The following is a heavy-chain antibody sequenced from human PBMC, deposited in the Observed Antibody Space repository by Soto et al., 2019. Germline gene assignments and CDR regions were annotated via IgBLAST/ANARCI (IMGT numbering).Heavy chain of an antibody. CDR1: GFTFSSYG. CDR2: ISYDGSNK. D-gene: IGHD2-15*01. CDR3: ASSRKDIVVGVAATIPDVFDI. J-gene: IGHJ3*02. Sequence: PGGSLRLSCAASGFTFSSYGMHWVRQAPGKGLEWVAVISYDGSNKYYADSVKGRFTISRDNSKNTLYLQMNSLRAEDTAVYYCASSRKDIVVGVAATIPDVFDIWGKGTMVPVSS. V-gene: IGHV3-30*03.